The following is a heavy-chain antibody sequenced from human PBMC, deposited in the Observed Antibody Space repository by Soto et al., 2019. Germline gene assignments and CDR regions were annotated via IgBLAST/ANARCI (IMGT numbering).Heavy chain of an antibody. D-gene: IGHD3-10*01. V-gene: IGHV4-34*01. CDR3: ARGYMVRGVILDN. CDR1: GGSFSGYY. CDR2: INHSGST. J-gene: IGHJ4*02. Sequence: QVQLQQWGAGLLKPSETLSITCAVYGGSFSGYYWSWIRQPPGKRLEWIGEINHSGSTNYNPSLKSRVTISVDTSKNQFSLKLSSVTAAHTAVYYCARGYMVRGVILDNWGQRTLVTVSS.